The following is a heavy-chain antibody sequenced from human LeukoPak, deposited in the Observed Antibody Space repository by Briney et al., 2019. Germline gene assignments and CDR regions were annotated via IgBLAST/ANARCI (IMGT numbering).Heavy chain of an antibody. CDR2: ISYDGSNK. J-gene: IGHJ6*03. CDR1: GFTFSSYA. Sequence: PGGSLRLSCAASGFTFSSYAMHWVRQAPGKGLEWVAVISYDGSNKYYADSVKGRFTISRDNSKNTLYLQMNSLRAEDTAVYYCARGGGVLLWFGEGMDVWGKGTTVTVSS. CDR3: ARGGGVLLWFGEGMDV. D-gene: IGHD3-10*01. V-gene: IGHV3-30*04.